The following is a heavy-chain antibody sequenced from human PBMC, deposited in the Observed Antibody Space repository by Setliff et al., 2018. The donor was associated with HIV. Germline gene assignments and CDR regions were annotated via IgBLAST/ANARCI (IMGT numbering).Heavy chain of an antibody. J-gene: IGHJ6*03. CDR3: ATDPQKGGYYYYYMDV. Sequence: SVKVSCKASGGTFSGYVINWVRQAPGQGLEWMGGIIPIYATSNYAQKFQDRVTITADESTNTAFMELGSLRSDDTAVYYCATDPQKGGYYYYYMDVWGKGTTVTVSS. V-gene: IGHV1-69*13. D-gene: IGHD2-15*01. CDR2: IIPIYATS. CDR1: GGTFSGYV.